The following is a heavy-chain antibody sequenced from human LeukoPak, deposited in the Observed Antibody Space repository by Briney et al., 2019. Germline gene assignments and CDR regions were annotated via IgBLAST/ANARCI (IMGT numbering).Heavy chain of an antibody. Sequence: SETLSLTCAVYGGSFSGYYWSWVRQPPGKGLEWIGEINHSGSTNYNPSLKSRVTISVDTSKNQFSLKLSSGTAADTAVYYCARGRRSIAARFDYWGQGTLVTVSS. CDR2: INHSGST. CDR3: ARGRRSIAARFDY. V-gene: IGHV4-34*01. J-gene: IGHJ4*02. D-gene: IGHD6-6*01. CDR1: GGSFSGYY.